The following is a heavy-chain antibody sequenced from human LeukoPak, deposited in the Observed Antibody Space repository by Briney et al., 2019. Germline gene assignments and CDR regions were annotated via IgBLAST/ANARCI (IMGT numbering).Heavy chain of an antibody. Sequence: PGGSLRLSCAASGFTFSSYSMNWVRQAPGKGLEWVSYISSSSTIYYADSVKGRFTISRDNAKNSLYLQMNSLRAEDTAVYYCARSPGKYYFDYWGQGTLVTVSS. J-gene: IGHJ4*02. CDR2: ISSSSTI. V-gene: IGHV3-48*01. CDR3: ARSPGKYYFDY. CDR1: GFTFSSYS.